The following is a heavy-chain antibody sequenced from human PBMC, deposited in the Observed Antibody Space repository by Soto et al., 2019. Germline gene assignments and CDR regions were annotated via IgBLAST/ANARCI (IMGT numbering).Heavy chain of an antibody. CDR1: GFTFSSYG. CDR3: ATDLIAAAAGGYCGMDV. J-gene: IGHJ6*02. Sequence: PGGSLRLSCAASGFTFSSYGMHWVRQAPGKGLEWVAVIWYDGSNKYYADSVKGRFTISRDNSKNTLYLQMNSLRAEDTAVYYCATDLIAAAAGGYCGMDVWGQGTTVTVSS. CDR2: IWYDGSNK. D-gene: IGHD6-13*01. V-gene: IGHV3-33*01.